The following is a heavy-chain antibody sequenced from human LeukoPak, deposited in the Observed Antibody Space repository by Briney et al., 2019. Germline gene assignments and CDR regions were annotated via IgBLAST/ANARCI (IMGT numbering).Heavy chain of an antibody. Sequence: LAGRSLRLSCVASGFTFGDYAMPWVRQAPGKGLEWASGISWNRDSIGYADSVKGRFTISRDNAKNSLYLQMNSLRPEDTALYYCVKDKTSGSYYYMDVWGKGTTVTVSS. CDR3: VKDKTSGSYYYMDV. V-gene: IGHV3-9*01. CDR1: GFTFGDYA. D-gene: IGHD3-22*01. CDR2: ISWNRDSI. J-gene: IGHJ6*03.